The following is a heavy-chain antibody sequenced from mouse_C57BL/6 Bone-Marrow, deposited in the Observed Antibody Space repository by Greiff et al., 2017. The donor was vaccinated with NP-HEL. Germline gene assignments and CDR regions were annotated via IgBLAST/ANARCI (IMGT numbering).Heavy chain of an antibody. CDR1: GFNIKDDY. V-gene: IGHV14-4*01. CDR2: IDPENGDT. J-gene: IGHJ2*01. Sequence: VQLKQSGAELVRPGASVKLSCTASGFNIKDDYMHWVKQRPEQGLEWIGWIDPENGDTEYASKFQGKATITADTSSNTAYLQLSSLTSEDTAVYYCTTGVVAAYWGQGTTLTVSS. D-gene: IGHD1-1*01. CDR3: TTGVVAAY.